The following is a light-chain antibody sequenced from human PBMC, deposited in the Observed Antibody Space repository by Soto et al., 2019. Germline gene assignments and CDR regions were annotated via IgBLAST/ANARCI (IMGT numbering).Light chain of an antibody. Sequence: QSALTQPRSVSGSPGQSVTISCTGTSSDVGGYNYVSWYQQHPGKAPKLMIYDVSKRPSGVPDRFSCSKSGNTASLTISGLQAEDDADYYCCSYAGSYTLYVFGTGTKLTVL. CDR1: SSDVGGYNY. J-gene: IGLJ1*01. CDR2: DVS. V-gene: IGLV2-11*01. CDR3: CSYAGSYTLYV.